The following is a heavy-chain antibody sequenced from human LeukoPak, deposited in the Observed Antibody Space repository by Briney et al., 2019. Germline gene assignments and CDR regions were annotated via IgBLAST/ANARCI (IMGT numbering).Heavy chain of an antibody. D-gene: IGHD3-16*01. CDR3: ARVRGDFETD. CDR1: GGSLSTYY. Sequence: SETLSLTCTVSGGSLSTYYWNWIRQPPGKGLEWIGYRYYSGSTTYNPSLKSRVTISVDTSKSQFSLKLISVTAADTAIYYCARVRGDFETDWGQGTLVTVSS. V-gene: IGHV4-59*01. J-gene: IGHJ1*01. CDR2: RYYSGST.